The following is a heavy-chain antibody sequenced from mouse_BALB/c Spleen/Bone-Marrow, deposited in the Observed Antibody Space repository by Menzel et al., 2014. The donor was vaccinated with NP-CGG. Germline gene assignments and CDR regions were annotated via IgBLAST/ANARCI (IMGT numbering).Heavy chain of an antibody. J-gene: IGHJ2*01. CDR3: ARSKYGNYVGFDY. CDR2: INPITGYI. V-gene: IGHV1-7*01. D-gene: IGHD2-10*02. CDR1: GYTFTSYW. Sequence: VKLMESGAELAKPGASVQLSCKASGYTFTSYWMHWVKQRPGQGLEWIGYINPITGYIEYNQKFKDKATLTADRSSSTAYMQLSSLTSEDSAVYYCARSKYGNYVGFDYWGQGTTLTGSS.